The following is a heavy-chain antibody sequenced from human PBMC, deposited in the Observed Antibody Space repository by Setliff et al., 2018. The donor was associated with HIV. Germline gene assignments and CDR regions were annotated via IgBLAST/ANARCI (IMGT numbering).Heavy chain of an antibody. D-gene: IGHD2-8*01. J-gene: IGHJ6*03. Sequence: LSLTCTVSGGSISSYYWSWIRQPPGKGLEWIGYIYYSGSTNYNPSLKSRVTISVDTSKNQFSLKLSSVTAADTAVYYCARLRAPDGYYMDVWGKGTTVTVSS. V-gene: IGHV4-59*12. CDR2: IYYSGST. CDR3: ARLRAPDGYYMDV. CDR1: GGSISSYY.